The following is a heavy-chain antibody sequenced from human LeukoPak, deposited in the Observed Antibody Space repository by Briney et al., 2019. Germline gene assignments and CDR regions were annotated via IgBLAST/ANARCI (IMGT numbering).Heavy chain of an antibody. Sequence: SETLSLTCTVSAGSLKNFYWSWIRQSPGKGLEWIGYIYYSGSTNYNPSLESRVTISVDTSKNQFSLNLRSVTAADTAVYYCARQGWSGYSTSWFDYWGQGTPVTVSS. V-gene: IGHV4-59*08. D-gene: IGHD6-13*01. CDR3: ARQGWSGYSTSWFDY. CDR2: IYYSGST. J-gene: IGHJ4*02. CDR1: AGSLKNFY.